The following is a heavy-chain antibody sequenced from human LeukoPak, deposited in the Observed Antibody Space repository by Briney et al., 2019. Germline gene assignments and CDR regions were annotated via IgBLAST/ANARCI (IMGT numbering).Heavy chain of an antibody. Sequence: GGSLRLSCAASGFTFSSYSMNWVRQAPGKGLEWVSSISSSCSYIYYADSVRGRFTISRDNAKNSLYLQMNSLRAEDTAVYYCAKSLTVYYKGAFDIWGQGTMVTVSS. CDR2: ISSSCSYI. CDR1: GFTFSSYS. V-gene: IGHV3-21*01. CDR3: AKSLTVYYKGAFDI. J-gene: IGHJ3*02. D-gene: IGHD3-9*01.